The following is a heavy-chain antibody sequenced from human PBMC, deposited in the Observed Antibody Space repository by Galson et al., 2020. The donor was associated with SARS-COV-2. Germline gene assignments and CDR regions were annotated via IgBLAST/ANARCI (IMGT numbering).Heavy chain of an antibody. J-gene: IGHJ6*02. V-gene: IGHV4-39*01. CDR2: VYYSGTT. Sequence: SETLSLPCTVPGGSIDSSAYYWGWTRPPPGEGLGWNGSVYYSGTTYYSPSLRRLVTLSVDTTQYQISLELSPGTDADTAVYFCARYKDCRGGYCAYCVEVCVQGTRVTVAS. CDR3: ARYKDCRGGYCAYCVEV. D-gene: IGHD2-15*01. CDR1: GGSIDSSAYY.